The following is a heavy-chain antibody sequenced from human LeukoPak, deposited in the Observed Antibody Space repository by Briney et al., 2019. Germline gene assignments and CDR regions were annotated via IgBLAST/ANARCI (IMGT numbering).Heavy chain of an antibody. V-gene: IGHV1-69*13. J-gene: IGHJ3*02. CDR3: ARDPGYSSSWFDDAFDI. CDR1: GGTFSSYA. D-gene: IGHD6-13*01. CDR2: IIPIFGTA. Sequence: SVKVSCKASGGTFSSYAISWVRQAPGQGLEWMGGIIPIFGTANYAQKFQGRVTITADESTSTAYMELSSLRSEDTAVYYCARDPGYSSSWFDDAFDIWGQGTMVTVSS.